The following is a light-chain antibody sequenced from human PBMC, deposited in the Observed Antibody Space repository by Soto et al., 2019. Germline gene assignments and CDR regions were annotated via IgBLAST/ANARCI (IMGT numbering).Light chain of an antibody. J-gene: IGLJ2*01. CDR2: GNS. Sequence: QSVLTQPPSVSGAPGQRVTISCTGSNSNIGAGYDVHWYQQLPGTAPKLLIYGNSNRPSGVPDRFSGSKSGTSASLAITGLQAEDEADYYGQSYDSSLSGSEVFGAGTKLTVL. CDR1: NSNIGAGYD. CDR3: QSYDSSLSGSEV. V-gene: IGLV1-40*01.